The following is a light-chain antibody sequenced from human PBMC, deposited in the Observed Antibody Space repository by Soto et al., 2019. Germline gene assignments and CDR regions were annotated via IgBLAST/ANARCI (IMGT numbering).Light chain of an antibody. CDR1: PSIISY. CDR3: QQSYSTPPFN. J-gene: IGKJ3*01. Sequence: DIQMTQSPSPLSASVGDRVYITCRTSPSIISYLNWYQAKPGKAPKLLIYEAASLESGVPSRFSGSGSGTDFTLTISSLQPEDSATYYCQQSYSTPPFNFGPGTRVDI. CDR2: EAA. V-gene: IGKV1-39*01.